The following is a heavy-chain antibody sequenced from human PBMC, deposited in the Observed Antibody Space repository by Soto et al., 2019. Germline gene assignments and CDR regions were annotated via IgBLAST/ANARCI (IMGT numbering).Heavy chain of an antibody. V-gene: IGHV4-59*08. CDR1: GGSISSYY. CDR3: ARVLYYGSGSYYTLIDY. CDR2: IYYSGST. J-gene: IGHJ4*02. D-gene: IGHD3-10*01. Sequence: SETLSLTCTVSGGSISSYYWSWIRQPPGKGLEWIGYIYYSGSTYYNPSLKSRVTISVDTSKNQFSLKLSSVTAADTAVYYCARVLYYGSGSYYTLIDYWGQGTLVTVSS.